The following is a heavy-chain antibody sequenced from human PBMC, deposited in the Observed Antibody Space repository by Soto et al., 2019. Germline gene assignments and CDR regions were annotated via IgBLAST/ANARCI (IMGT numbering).Heavy chain of an antibody. CDR1: GFTFSSYA. V-gene: IGHV3-23*01. CDR3: AKPPKGCSGGSCYIDY. Sequence: GGSLRLSCAASGFTFSSYAMSWVRQAPGKGLEWVSAISGSGGSTYYADSVKGRFTISRDNSKNTLYLQMNSLRAEDTAVYYCAKPPKGCSGGSCYIDYWGQGTLVTVSS. D-gene: IGHD2-15*01. CDR2: ISGSGGST. J-gene: IGHJ4*02.